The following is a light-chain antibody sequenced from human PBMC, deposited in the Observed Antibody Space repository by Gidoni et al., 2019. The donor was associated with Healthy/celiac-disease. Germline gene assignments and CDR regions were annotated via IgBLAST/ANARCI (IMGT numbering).Light chain of an antibody. J-gene: IGKJ4*01. CDR3: QQYDNLPPSLT. CDR2: DAS. Sequence: IQMTQSPSSLSASVGDRVTITCQASQDISNYLNWYQQKPGKAPKLLIYDASNLETGVPSRFSGSGSGTDFTFTISSLQPEDIATYYCQQYDNLPPSLTFGGXTKVEIK. CDR1: QDISNY. V-gene: IGKV1-33*01.